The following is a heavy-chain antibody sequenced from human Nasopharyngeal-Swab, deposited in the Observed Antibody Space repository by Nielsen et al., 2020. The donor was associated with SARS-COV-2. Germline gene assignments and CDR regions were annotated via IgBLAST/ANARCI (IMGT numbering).Heavy chain of an antibody. J-gene: IGHJ6*02. V-gene: IGHV7-4-1*02. CDR3: ASVIAAADSYYYYGMDV. D-gene: IGHD6-13*01. Sequence: ASVKVSCKASGYTFTSYAMNWVRQAPGQGLEWMGWINTNTGNPTYAQGFTGRFVSSLDTSVSTAYLQISSLKAEDTAVYYCASVIAAADSYYYYGMDVWGQGTTVTVSS. CDR1: GYTFTSYA. CDR2: INTNTGNP.